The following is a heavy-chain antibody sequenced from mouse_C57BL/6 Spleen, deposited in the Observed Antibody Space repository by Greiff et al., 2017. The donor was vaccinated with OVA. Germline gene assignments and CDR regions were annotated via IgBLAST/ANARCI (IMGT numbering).Heavy chain of an antibody. V-gene: IGHV1-55*01. CDR3: ARGGTGTYYFDD. D-gene: IGHD4-1*01. CDR1: GYTFTSYW. J-gene: IGHJ2*01. Sequence: QVQLQQPGAELVKPGASVKMSCKASGYTFTSYWITWVKQRPGQGLEWIGDIYPGSGSTNYNEKFKSKATLTVDTASSTAYMQLSSLTSEDSAVYYCARGGTGTYYFDDWGQGTTLTVSS. CDR2: IYPGSGST.